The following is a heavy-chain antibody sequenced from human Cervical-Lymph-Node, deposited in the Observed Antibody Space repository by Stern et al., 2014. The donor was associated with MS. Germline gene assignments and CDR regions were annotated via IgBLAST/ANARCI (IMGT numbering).Heavy chain of an antibody. V-gene: IGHV1-2*02. Sequence: QVQLVQSGAEVKKPGASVKVSCRSSGYSFTDYYFHWVRQAHGQGLEWMGCINPSIGVTHYAQQFQGRVTMTRGSSMNTAYMEMSRLRSDDTAVYYCQAFPAYWGQGTLITVSS. CDR3: QAFPAY. CDR1: GYSFTDYY. J-gene: IGHJ4*02. CDR2: INPSIGVT.